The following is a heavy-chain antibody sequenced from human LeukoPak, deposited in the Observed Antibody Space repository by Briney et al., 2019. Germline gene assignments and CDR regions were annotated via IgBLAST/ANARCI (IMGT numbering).Heavy chain of an antibody. Sequence: SETPSLTCTVSGGSISSYYWSWIRQPPGKGLEWIGYIYYSGSTNYNPSLKSRVTISVDTSKNQFSLKLSSVTAADTAVYYCARVSYYDSSGQFDYWGQGTLVTVSS. CDR3: ARVSYYDSSGQFDY. CDR1: GGSISSYY. J-gene: IGHJ4*02. V-gene: IGHV4-59*01. D-gene: IGHD3-22*01. CDR2: IYYSGST.